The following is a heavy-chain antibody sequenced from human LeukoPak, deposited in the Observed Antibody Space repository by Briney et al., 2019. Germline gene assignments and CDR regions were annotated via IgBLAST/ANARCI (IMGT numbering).Heavy chain of an antibody. J-gene: IGHJ4*02. CDR1: GGSISSGGYS. V-gene: IGHV4-30-2*01. CDR3: ARGVGYCSSTSCYSYFDY. D-gene: IGHD2-2*02. CDR2: IYHGGST. Sequence: PSQTLSLTCAVSGGSISSGGYSWSWIRQPPGKGLEWIGYIYHGGSTYYNPSLKSRVTISVDRSKNQFSLKLSSVTAADTAVYYCARGVGYCSSTSCYSYFDYWGQGTLVTVSS.